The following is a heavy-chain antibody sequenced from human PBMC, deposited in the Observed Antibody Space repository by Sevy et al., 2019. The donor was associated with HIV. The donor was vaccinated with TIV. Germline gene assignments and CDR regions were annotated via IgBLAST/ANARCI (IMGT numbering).Heavy chain of an antibody. Sequence: SETLSLTCSVTGVSLTGADYYWIWVRQAPGMGLEWIAYYFHSSPYYYSPTLKSRLSISVDTTQNQFSLKLISVTAADSAVYYCARSENVDSAPLDYWGQGTPVTVSS. V-gene: IGHV4-30-4*01. CDR2: YFHSSPY. CDR1: GVSLTGADYY. J-gene: IGHJ4*02. CDR3: ARSENVDSAPLDY. D-gene: IGHD5-12*01.